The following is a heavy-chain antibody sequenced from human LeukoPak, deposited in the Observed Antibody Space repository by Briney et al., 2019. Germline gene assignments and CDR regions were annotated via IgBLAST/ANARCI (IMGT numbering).Heavy chain of an antibody. Sequence: SETLSLTCTVSGGSISSSNYYWGWIRQPPGKGLEWIGSIYYSGSTYYNPSLKSRVTISVDTSKNQFSLKLSSVTAADTAVYYCARVITVRGVIFDYWGQGTLVTVSS. CDR2: IYYSGST. J-gene: IGHJ4*02. D-gene: IGHD3-16*01. V-gene: IGHV4-39*07. CDR3: ARVITVRGVIFDY. CDR1: GGSISSSNYY.